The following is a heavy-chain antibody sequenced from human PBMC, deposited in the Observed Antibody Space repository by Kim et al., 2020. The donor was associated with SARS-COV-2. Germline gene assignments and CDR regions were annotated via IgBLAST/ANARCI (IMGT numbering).Heavy chain of an antibody. Sequence: ASVKVSCKASEYSFITHDINWVRQATGQGLEWMGWMNPKSGQTGYAEKFQGRVTMTRNIAIRTADLELSSLRSDDTAVYFCARKPSGMDVWGQGTTVIVS. J-gene: IGHJ6*02. CDR3: ARKPSGMDV. V-gene: IGHV1-8*01. CDR2: MNPKSGQT. CDR1: EYSFITHD.